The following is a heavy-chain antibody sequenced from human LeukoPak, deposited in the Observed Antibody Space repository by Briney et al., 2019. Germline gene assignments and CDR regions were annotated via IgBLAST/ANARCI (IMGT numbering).Heavy chain of an antibody. CDR2: IYYSGST. D-gene: IGHD6-19*01. J-gene: IGHJ4*02. Sequence: PSVTLSLTCTVSGGSISSSSYYWGWIRQPPGKGLEWIGSIYYSGSTYDNPSLKSRVTISVDTSKNQFSLKLSSVTAADTAVYYCARGIAVAGTLDYWGQGTLVTVSS. CDR3: ARGIAVAGTLDY. CDR1: GGSISSSSYY. V-gene: IGHV4-39*01.